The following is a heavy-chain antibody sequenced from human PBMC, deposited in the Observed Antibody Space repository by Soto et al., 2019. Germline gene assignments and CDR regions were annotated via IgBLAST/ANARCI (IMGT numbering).Heavy chain of an antibody. CDR3: EKATVPARGYYYGIDV. J-gene: IGHJ6*02. D-gene: IGHD4-4*01. CDR1: GFTFSSYA. V-gene: IGHV3-23*01. CDR2: ISGSGGST. Sequence: GGSLRLSCAASGFTFSSYAMSWVRQAPGKGLEWVSAISGSGGSTYYADSVKGRFTISSDNSKNTLYLQMNSLRAEDTAVYDCEKATVPARGYYYGIDVWGQGTTVTVSS.